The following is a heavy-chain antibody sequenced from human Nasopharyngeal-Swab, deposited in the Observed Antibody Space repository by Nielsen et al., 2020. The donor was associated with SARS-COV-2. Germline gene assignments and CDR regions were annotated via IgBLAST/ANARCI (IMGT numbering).Heavy chain of an antibody. CDR2: IKQDGSEK. J-gene: IGHJ6*02. Sequence: GESLKISCAASGFTFSSYWMSWVRQAPGKGLEWVANIKQDGSEKYYVDSVKGRFTISRDNSKNTLYLQMNSLRAEDTAVYYCAAHSSSWFDYYYYGMDVWGQGTTVTVSS. CDR1: GFTFSSYW. D-gene: IGHD6-13*01. CDR3: AAHSSSWFDYYYYGMDV. V-gene: IGHV3-7*01.